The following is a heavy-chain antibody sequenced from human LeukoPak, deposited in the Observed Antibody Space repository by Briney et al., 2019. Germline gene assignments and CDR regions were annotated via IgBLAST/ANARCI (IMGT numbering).Heavy chain of an antibody. CDR1: ALSLNAYN. CDR3: VRDRGTYRPIDY. D-gene: IGHD1-26*01. Sequence: GGSLRLSCAASALSLNAYNMNWVRQAPGKGLEWVSSISYTGTYIYYADSVKGRFTISRDNAQNSLYLQMNSLRAEDTAIYYCVRDRGTYRPIDYWGQGTLVTVSS. CDR2: ISYTGTYI. J-gene: IGHJ4*02. V-gene: IGHV3-21*04.